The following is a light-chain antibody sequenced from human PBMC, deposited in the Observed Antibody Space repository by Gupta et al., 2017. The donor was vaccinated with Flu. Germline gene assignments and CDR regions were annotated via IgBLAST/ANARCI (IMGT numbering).Light chain of an antibody. CDR1: SGHSSHA. CDR3: QTWCTGAWV. V-gene: IGLV4-69*01. CDR2: LNSDGSH. J-gene: IGLJ3*02. Sequence: QLVLPQSPSASASLGASVKLTCTLSSGHSSHAIAWHQQQPENGPRYLMKLNSDGSHSKGDGIPDRFSGSSSGAERYLTISSLQSEDEADYDCQTWCTGAWVFGGGTKLTVL.